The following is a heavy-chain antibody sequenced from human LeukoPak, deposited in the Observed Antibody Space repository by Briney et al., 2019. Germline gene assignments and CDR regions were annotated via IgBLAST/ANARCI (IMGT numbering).Heavy chain of an antibody. D-gene: IGHD3-16*02. CDR1: GGSISSYY. CDR3: AREYDYVWGSYRYRSRDYYYYMDV. CDR2: IYYSGST. J-gene: IGHJ6*03. V-gene: IGHV4-59*01. Sequence: SETLSLTCIISGGSISSYYWSWIRQPPGKGLEWIGYIYYSGSTNYNPSLKGRVTISVDTSKNQFSLKLSSVTAADTAVYYCAREYDYVWGSYRYRSRDYYYYMDVWGKGTTVTISS.